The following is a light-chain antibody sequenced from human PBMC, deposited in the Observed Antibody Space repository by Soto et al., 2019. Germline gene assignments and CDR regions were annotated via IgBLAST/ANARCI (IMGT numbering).Light chain of an antibody. CDR2: GAS. CDR3: QQYNNWPPLT. V-gene: IGKV3-15*01. J-gene: IGKJ4*01. Sequence: EIVMTQSPATLSVSPGERATLSCRASQSVSSNLAWYQQKPGQAPRLLIYGASTRATGIPARFSGSGSGTEFTLTISSLLSEDFAVYYCQQYNNWPPLTFGGGTTVEIK. CDR1: QSVSSN.